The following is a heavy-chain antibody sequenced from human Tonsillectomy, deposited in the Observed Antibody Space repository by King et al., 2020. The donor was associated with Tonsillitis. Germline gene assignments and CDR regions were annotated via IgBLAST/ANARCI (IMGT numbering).Heavy chain of an antibody. Sequence: VQLVESGGGLVQPGRSLRLSCAASGFNFDDYAMYWVRQAPGKGLEWVSGISWNSGNIDYADSVKGRFTISRDNAKNSLYLQMNSLRPEDTALYYCAKEGPKPYYYYYMDVWGKGTTVTVSS. CDR2: ISWNSGNI. J-gene: IGHJ6*03. CDR3: AKEGPKPYYYYYMDV. CDR1: GFNFDDYA. V-gene: IGHV3-9*01.